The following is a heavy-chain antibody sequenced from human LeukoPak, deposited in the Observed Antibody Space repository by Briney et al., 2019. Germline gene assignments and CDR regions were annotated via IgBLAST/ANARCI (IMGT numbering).Heavy chain of an antibody. J-gene: IGHJ4*02. CDR1: GGSISSYY. Sequence: SETQSLTCTVSGGSISSYYWSWIRQPPGKGLEWIGYIYYSGSTNYNPSLKSRVTISVDTSKNQFSLKLSSVTAADTAVYYCASGVAAAGSDYWGQGTLVTVSS. V-gene: IGHV4-59*08. D-gene: IGHD6-13*01. CDR3: ASGVAAAGSDY. CDR2: IYYSGST.